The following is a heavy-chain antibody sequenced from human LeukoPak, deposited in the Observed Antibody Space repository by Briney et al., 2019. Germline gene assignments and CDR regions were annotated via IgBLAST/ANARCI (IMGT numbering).Heavy chain of an antibody. D-gene: IGHD3-10*01. V-gene: IGHV1-18*01. Sequence: ASVKLSCKASGYTFTSYGISRVRQAPGQGLEWMGGISAYNGTTNYAQNRQGKVTMTTDTSTSTAYMELKSLRSDDKAVYFCARVWFGELLRRSAYYYYGMDVWRQSTRTPSP. CDR2: ISAYNGTT. J-gene: IGHJ6*02. CDR1: GYTFTSYG. CDR3: ARVWFGELLRRSAYYYYGMDV.